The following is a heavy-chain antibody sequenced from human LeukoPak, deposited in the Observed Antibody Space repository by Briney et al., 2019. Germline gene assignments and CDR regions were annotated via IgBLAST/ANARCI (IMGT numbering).Heavy chain of an antibody. J-gene: IGHJ4*02. CDR2: IYYSGST. D-gene: IGHD4-11*01. V-gene: IGHV4-39*01. Sequence: SETLSLTCTVTGGSISISSYYWGWIRQPPGKGLEWIGSIYYSGSTYYNPSLKSRVTISVDTSKNQFSLKLSSVTAADTAVYYCARGLSTEFDYWGQGTLVTVSS. CDR3: ARGLSTEFDY. CDR1: GGSISISSYY.